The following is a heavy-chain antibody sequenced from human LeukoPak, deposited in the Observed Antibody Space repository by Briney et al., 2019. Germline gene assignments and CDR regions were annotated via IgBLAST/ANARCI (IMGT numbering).Heavy chain of an antibody. CDR3: ARNQQLGGHSYYYYGMDV. D-gene: IGHD3-16*01. V-gene: IGHV3-33*01. J-gene: IGHJ6*02. CDR2: IWFDGSDK. Sequence: GGSLRLSCAASGFSFSSYDMHWVRQAPGKGLEWVAIIWFDGSDKYYGDSVKGRFTISRDNSKNTLYLQMNSLRADDTAIYYCARNQQLGGHSYYYYGMDVWGQGTTVTVSS. CDR1: GFSFSSYD.